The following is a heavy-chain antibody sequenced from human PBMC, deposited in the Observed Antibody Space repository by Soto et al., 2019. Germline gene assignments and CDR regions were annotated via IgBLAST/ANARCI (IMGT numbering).Heavy chain of an antibody. D-gene: IGHD5-18*01. J-gene: IGHJ4*02. CDR1: GFTFSSYW. V-gene: IGHV3-7*01. CDR3: ARELETRSPTWIQLWLHPRGPFDY. CDR2: IKQDGSEK. Sequence: EVQLVESGGGLVQPGGSLRLSCAASGFTFSSYWMSWVRQAPGKGLEWVANIKQDGSEKYYVDSVKGRFTISRDNAKNSLYLQMNSLRAEDTAVYYCARELETRSPTWIQLWLHPRGPFDYWGQGTLVTVSS.